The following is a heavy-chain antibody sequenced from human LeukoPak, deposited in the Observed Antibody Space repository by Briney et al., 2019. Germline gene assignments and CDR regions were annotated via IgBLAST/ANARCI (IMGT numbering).Heavy chain of an antibody. CDR3: AKDRISGWNVFDY. J-gene: IGHJ4*02. D-gene: IGHD6-19*01. CDR2: ISYDGSNK. Sequence: GGSLRLSCAASGFTFSSYGMHWVRQAPGKGLEWVAVISYDGSNKYYADSVKGRFTISRDNSKNTLYLQMNSLRAEDTAVYYYAKDRISGWNVFDYWGQGTLVTVSS. CDR1: GFTFSSYG. V-gene: IGHV3-30*18.